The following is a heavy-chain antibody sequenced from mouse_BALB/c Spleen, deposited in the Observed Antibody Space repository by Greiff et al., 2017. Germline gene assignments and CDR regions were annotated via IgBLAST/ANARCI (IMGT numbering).Heavy chain of an antibody. CDR2: IYPGDGDT. D-gene: IGHD4-1*01. V-gene: IGHV1-82*01. J-gene: IGHJ3*01. Sequence: VQLQQSGPELVKPGASVKISCKASGYAFSSSWMNWVKQRPGQGLEWIGRIYPGDGDTNYNGKFKGKATLTADKSSSTAYMQLSSLTSVDSAVYFCARGLTGTRGFAYWGQGTLVTVSA. CDR3: ARGLTGTRGFAY. CDR1: GYAFSSSW.